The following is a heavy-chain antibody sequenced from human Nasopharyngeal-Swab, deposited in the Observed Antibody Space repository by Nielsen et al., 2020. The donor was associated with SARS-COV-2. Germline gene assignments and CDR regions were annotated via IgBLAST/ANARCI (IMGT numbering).Heavy chain of an antibody. D-gene: IGHD1-26*01. CDR3: ARVTPRRNGATFSIDY. CDR2: INHSGST. J-gene: IGHJ4*02. V-gene: IGHV4-34*01. CDR1: GGSFSGYY. Sequence: SETLSLTCAVYGGSFSGYYWSWIRQPPGKGLEWIGEINHSGSTNYNPSLKSRVTISVDTSKNQFSLKLSSVTAADTAVYYCARVTPRRNGATFSIDYWGRGTLVTVSS.